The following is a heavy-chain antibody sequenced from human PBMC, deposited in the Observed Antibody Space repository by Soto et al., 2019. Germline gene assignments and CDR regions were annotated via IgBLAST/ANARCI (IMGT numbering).Heavy chain of an antibody. Sequence: QVQLVQSGAEVKKPGASVKVSCKASGYTFTSYAISWVRQAPGQGLEWMGWISVYNGNTNYAQKLQGRVTMTTDTSTSRAYTELRGLRSDDRAVYYCARGWFGESVYYFHYWCQGTLVTVSS. V-gene: IGHV1-18*01. CDR3: ARGWFGESVYYFHY. CDR1: GYTFTSYA. J-gene: IGHJ4*02. D-gene: IGHD3-10*01. CDR2: ISVYNGNT.